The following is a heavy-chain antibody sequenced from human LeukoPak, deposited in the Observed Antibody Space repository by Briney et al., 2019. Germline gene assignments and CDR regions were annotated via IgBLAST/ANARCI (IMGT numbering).Heavy chain of an antibody. CDR1: GGTFSSYA. Sequence: GASVKVPCKASGGTFSSYAISWVRQAPGQGLEWMGGIIPIFGTANYAQKFQGRVTIIADESTSTAYMELSSLRSEDTAVYYCARVWSGGSLGYFDYWGQGTLVTVSS. D-gene: IGHD2-15*01. V-gene: IGHV1-69*13. CDR2: IIPIFGTA. J-gene: IGHJ4*02. CDR3: ARVWSGGSLGYFDY.